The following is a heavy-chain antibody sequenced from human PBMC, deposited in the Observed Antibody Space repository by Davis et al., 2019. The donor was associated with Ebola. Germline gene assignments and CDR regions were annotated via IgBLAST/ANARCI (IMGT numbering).Heavy chain of an antibody. Sequence: GESLKISCAASGFTFNDYYMSWIRQAPGKGLEWVSYISSSGSTIYYADSVKGRFTISRDNAKNSLYLQMNSLRAEDTAVYYCARGLEGLYDSSGTGFGYWGQGTLVTVSS. D-gene: IGHD3-22*01. CDR2: ISSSGSTI. CDR1: GFTFNDYY. CDR3: ARGLEGLYDSSGTGFGY. V-gene: IGHV3-11*04. J-gene: IGHJ4*02.